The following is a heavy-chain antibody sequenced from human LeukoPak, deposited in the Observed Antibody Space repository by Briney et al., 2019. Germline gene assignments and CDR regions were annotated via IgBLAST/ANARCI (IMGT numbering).Heavy chain of an antibody. J-gene: IGHJ4*02. Sequence: PGGSLRLSCAASGFTFSSYGMHWVRQAPGKGLEWVAFIRHDGSNKYYADSVKGRFTISRDNSKNTLYLQMNSLRAEDTAVYYCAAYYYGSGSYLHWGQGTLVTVSS. CDR3: AAYYYGSGSYLH. CDR1: GFTFSSYG. V-gene: IGHV3-30*02. D-gene: IGHD3-10*01. CDR2: IRHDGSNK.